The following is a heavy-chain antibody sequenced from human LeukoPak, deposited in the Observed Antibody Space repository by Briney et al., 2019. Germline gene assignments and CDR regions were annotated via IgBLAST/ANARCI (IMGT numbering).Heavy chain of an antibody. V-gene: IGHV6-1*01. J-gene: IGHJ4*02. Sequence: SQTFSLTCAISGDSVSSSSAAWSWIRQSPSRGLEWLGRTYYRSKWYTDYAVSVKSRLTINPDTSKNQFSLQLNSMTPEDTAVYYCAREGSEGYLFDYWGQGTLVTVSS. CDR2: TYYRSKWYT. D-gene: IGHD1-1*01. CDR3: AREGSEGYLFDY. CDR1: GDSVSSSSAA.